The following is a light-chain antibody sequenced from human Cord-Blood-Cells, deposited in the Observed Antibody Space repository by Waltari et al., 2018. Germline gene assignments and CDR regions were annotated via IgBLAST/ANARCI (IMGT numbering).Light chain of an antibody. Sequence: QSALTQPASVSGSPGQSIHISCTGTSSDVGGYNDVSCYQQHPGKAPKLMIYDVSNRPSGVSNRFSGSKSGNTASLTISGLQAEDEADYYCSSYTSSSTVVFGGGTKLTVL. CDR1: SSDVGGYND. J-gene: IGLJ2*01. V-gene: IGLV2-14*01. CDR2: DVS. CDR3: SSYTSSSTVV.